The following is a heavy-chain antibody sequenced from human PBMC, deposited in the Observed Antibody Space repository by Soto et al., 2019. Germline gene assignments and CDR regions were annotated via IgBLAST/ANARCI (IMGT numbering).Heavy chain of an antibody. J-gene: IGHJ4*02. CDR1: GFSFSDST. Sequence: GGSLRLSCAASGFSFSDSTMHWVRQASGKGLEWVGRIRSEANSYATAYAASVEGRFTISRDDSKKRAYLQMDSLKTEDTAVYYCTSPGDYTTGGYWGQGTLVTVSS. CDR3: TSPGDYTTGGY. CDR2: IRSEANSYAT. V-gene: IGHV3-73*01. D-gene: IGHD4-17*01.